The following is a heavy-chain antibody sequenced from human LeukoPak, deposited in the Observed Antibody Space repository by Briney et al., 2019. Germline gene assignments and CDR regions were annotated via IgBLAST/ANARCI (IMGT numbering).Heavy chain of an antibody. CDR3: AKGGKWDVTPFDY. J-gene: IGHJ4*02. CDR1: GFTFTSYS. Sequence: PGGSLRLSCAASGFTFTSYSMNWVRQAPGKGLEWVSTISGGGSTYYADSVKGRFTISRDNSKNTLYLQVNSLRAEDTAVYYCAKGGKWDVTPFDYWSQGTLVTVSS. V-gene: IGHV3-23*01. CDR2: ISGGGST. D-gene: IGHD1-26*01.